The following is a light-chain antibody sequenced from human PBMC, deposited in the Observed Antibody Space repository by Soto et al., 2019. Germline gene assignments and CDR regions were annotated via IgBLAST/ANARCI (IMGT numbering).Light chain of an antibody. Sequence: DIQMTQSPSSLSASVGDRVTITCRASQSITTYLNWYQQRPGTAPQVLIFAVSALQSGVPSRFSGSGSGTDFPLTITSLQPEDFATYYCQQSYKSPLTFGGGTKVEIK. J-gene: IGKJ4*01. CDR1: QSITTY. V-gene: IGKV1-39*01. CDR2: AVS. CDR3: QQSYKSPLT.